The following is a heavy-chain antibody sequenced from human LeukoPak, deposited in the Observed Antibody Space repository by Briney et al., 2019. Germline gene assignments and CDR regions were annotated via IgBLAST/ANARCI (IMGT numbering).Heavy chain of an antibody. CDR1: GFTVSGNY. D-gene: IGHD3-3*01. CDR3: AKSTITTRRGNYYMDV. CDR2: IYSGGST. Sequence: PGGSLRLSCAASGFTVSGNYMNWVRQAPGKGLEWVSVIYSGGSTYYAASVKGRFTISRDNSKNTLYLQMNSLRAEDTAVYYCAKSTITTRRGNYYMDVWGKGTTVTVSS. J-gene: IGHJ6*03. V-gene: IGHV3-53*01.